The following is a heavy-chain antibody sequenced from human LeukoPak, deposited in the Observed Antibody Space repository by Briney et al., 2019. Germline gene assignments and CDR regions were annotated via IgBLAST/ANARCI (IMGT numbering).Heavy chain of an antibody. CDR1: GYTFTSYG. CDR2: MNPNSGNT. Sequence: ASVKVSCKASGYTFTSYGVSWVRQATGQGLEWMGWMNPNSGNTGYAQKFQGRVTMTRNTSISTAYMELSSLRSEDTAVYHCARGWDSGYDPTLIDYWGQGTLVTVSS. D-gene: IGHD5-12*01. V-gene: IGHV1-8*02. CDR3: ARGWDSGYDPTLIDY. J-gene: IGHJ4*02.